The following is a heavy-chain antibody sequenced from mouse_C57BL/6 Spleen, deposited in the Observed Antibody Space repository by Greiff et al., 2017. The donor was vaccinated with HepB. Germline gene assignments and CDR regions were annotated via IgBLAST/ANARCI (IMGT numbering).Heavy chain of an antibody. CDR2: IYPRSGNT. D-gene: IGHD3-1*01. V-gene: IGHV1-81*01. Sequence: QVQLKESGAELARPGASVKLSCKASGYTFTSYGISWVKQRTGQGLEWIGEIYPRSGNTYYNEKFKGKATLTADKSSSTAYMELRSLTSEDSAVYFCARPAAHYYAMDYWGQGTSVTVSS. CDR1: GYTFTSYG. J-gene: IGHJ4*01. CDR3: ARPAAHYYAMDY.